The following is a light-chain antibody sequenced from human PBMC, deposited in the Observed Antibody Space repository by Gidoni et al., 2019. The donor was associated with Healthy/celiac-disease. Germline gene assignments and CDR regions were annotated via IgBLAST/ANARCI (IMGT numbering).Light chain of an antibody. CDR2: WAS. CDR1: QSVLYSSNNKNY. Sequence: DIVMTQSPDSLAVSLGERAPINCKSSQSVLYSSNNKNYLAWYQQKSGQPPKLRIYWASTRESGVPDRFSGSGSGTDFTLTIRSLQAEDVAVYYCQQYYSTPLTFGGGTKVEIK. J-gene: IGKJ4*01. CDR3: QQYYSTPLT. V-gene: IGKV4-1*01.